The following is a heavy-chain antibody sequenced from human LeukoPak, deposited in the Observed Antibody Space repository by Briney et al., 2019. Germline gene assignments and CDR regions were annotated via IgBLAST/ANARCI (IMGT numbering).Heavy chain of an antibody. CDR3: ARDPFNWNYFDY. Sequence: SETLSLTCTVSGGSISSYYWSWIRQPAGKGLEWIGRVYTSGSTNYNPSLKSRVTMSVGTSKNQFSLKLSSVTAADTAVYYCARDPFNWNYFDYWGQGTLVTVSS. J-gene: IGHJ4*02. CDR2: VYTSGST. CDR1: GGSISSYY. D-gene: IGHD1-20*01. V-gene: IGHV4-4*07.